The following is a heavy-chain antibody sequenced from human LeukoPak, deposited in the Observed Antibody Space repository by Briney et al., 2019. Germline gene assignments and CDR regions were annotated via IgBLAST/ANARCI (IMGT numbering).Heavy chain of an antibody. J-gene: IGHJ4*02. D-gene: IGHD3-22*01. CDR2: ISGSGDNT. V-gene: IGHV3-23*01. CDR3: AKVERDYYDSSGNVDY. Sequence: GRSLRLSCAASGFTFSGFAMSWVRRTPGKGLEWVAGISGSGDNTLYADSVKGRFTISRDNSKNTLYLQMNSLRAEDTAVYYCAKVERDYYDSSGNVDYWGQGTLVTVSS. CDR1: GFTFSGFA.